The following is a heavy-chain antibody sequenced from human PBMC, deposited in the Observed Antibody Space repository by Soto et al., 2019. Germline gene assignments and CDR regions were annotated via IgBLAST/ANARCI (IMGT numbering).Heavy chain of an antibody. CDR3: ARQREKVSYYYDSSGYPYFDY. V-gene: IGHV5-51*01. J-gene: IGHJ4*02. D-gene: IGHD3-22*01. CDR1: GYSFTSYW. CDR2: IYPGDSDT. Sequence: GESLKISCKGSGYSFTSYWIGWVRQMPGKGLEWMGIIYPGDSDTRYSPSFQGQVTISADKSISTAYLQWSSLKASDTAMYYCARQREKVSYYYDSSGYPYFDYWGQGTLVTVSS.